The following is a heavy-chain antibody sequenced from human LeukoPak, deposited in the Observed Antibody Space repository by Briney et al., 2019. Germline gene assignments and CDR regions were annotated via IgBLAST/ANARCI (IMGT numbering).Heavy chain of an antibody. CDR3: AREYNWYFDL. Sequence: PGRSLRLSCAASGFTFSSYGVHWVRQAPGKGLEWVAVIWYDGSNKYYADSVKGRSTISRDNSKNTLYLQMNGLRAEDTAVYYCAREYNWYFDLWGRGTLVTVSS. CDR2: IWYDGSNK. V-gene: IGHV3-33*01. J-gene: IGHJ2*01. CDR1: GFTFSSYG. D-gene: IGHD5-12*01.